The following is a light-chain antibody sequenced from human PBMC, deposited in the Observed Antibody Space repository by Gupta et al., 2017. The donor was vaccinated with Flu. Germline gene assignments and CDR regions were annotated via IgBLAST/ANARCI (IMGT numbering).Light chain of an antibody. Sequence: DIQMTQSPSSLSASVGDRVTITCRASQSISSYLNWYQQKPGKAPKLLIYAASSLQSGVPLRFSGSGSGTDFTLTISSRQPEDFATYYCQQSYSTPTFGQGTKVEIK. CDR2: AAS. CDR3: QQSYSTPT. V-gene: IGKV1-39*01. J-gene: IGKJ1*01. CDR1: QSISSY.